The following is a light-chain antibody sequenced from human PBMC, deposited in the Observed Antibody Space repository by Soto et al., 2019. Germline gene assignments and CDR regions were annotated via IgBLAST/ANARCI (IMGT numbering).Light chain of an antibody. CDR3: QQDNTYAA. CDR1: QNILKW. CDR2: EAS. Sequence: IKMSQSPSTLSTSVGVAVPITSRASQNILKWVAWYQQTPEKAPRLLIYEASTVEDGVPSRFSGGGSGTEFTLTISSLQPDDFASYCCQQDNTYAAFGQGPRWIS. J-gene: IGKJ1*01. V-gene: IGKV1-5*03.